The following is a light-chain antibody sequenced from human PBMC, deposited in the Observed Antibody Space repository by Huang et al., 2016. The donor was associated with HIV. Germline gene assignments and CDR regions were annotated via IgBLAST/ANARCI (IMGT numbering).Light chain of an antibody. Sequence: DIVMTQSPDSLAVSLGERATINCKSSQSVLYSSNNKNYLAWYQHKPGQPPTLLIYWASTRESGVPDRFSGSGSGTDFTLTIISLQAEDVAVYYCQQYYTTPLLTFGPGTKVDIK. V-gene: IGKV4-1*01. CDR3: QQYYTTPLLT. J-gene: IGKJ3*01. CDR1: QSVLYSSNNKNY. CDR2: WAS.